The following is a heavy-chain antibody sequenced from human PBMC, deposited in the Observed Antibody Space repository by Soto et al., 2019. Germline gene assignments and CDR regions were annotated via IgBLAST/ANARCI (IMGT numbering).Heavy chain of an antibody. CDR1: GGTFSSYA. Sequence: QVQLVQSGAEVKKPGSSVKVSCKASGGTFSSYAISWVRQAPGQGLEWMGGIIPIFGTANYAQKFQGRVTITADESTSTAYMELSSLRSEDPAVSYCAREATGQFRYGHFDYWGQGTLVTVSS. CDR3: AREATGQFRYGHFDY. V-gene: IGHV1-69*12. D-gene: IGHD5-18*01. J-gene: IGHJ4*02. CDR2: IIPIFGTA.